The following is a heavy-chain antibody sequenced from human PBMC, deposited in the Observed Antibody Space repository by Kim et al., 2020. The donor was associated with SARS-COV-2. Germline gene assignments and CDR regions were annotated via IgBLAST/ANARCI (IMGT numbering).Heavy chain of an antibody. D-gene: IGHD6-13*01. V-gene: IGHV3-21*01. CDR3: ARDDQQLVTYYYYYGMDV. CDR1: GFTFSSYS. Sequence: GGSLRLSCAASGFTFSSYSMNWVRQAPGKGLEWVSSISSSSSYIYYADSVKGRFTISRDNAKNSLYLQMNSLRAEDTAVYYCARDDQQLVTYYYYYGMDVWGQGTTVTVSS. CDR2: ISSSSSYI. J-gene: IGHJ6*02.